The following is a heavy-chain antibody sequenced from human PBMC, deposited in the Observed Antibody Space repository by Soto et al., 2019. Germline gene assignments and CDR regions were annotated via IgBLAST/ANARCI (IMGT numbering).Heavy chain of an antibody. J-gene: IGHJ4*02. V-gene: IGHV3-23*01. Sequence: EVKLLESGGGLVQPGGSLSLSCAASGFTFSSYAMSWVRQAPGMGLEWVSGIIGSGTSTYYADSVQGRFTITRDNSKNTLCLQMTSLRAADTAVYYCAKGKGLTVSSTNSWGQSTLVTVSS. CDR1: GFTFSSYA. CDR3: AKGKGLTVSSTNS. CDR2: IIGSGTST. D-gene: IGHD2-2*01.